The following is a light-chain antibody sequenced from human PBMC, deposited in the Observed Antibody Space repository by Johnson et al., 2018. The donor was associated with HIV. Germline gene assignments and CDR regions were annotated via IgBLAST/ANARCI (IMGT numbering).Light chain of an antibody. Sequence: QSVLTQPPSVSAAPGQQVTISCSGSSSNIGNNYVSWYQQLPGTAPKLLIYENNKRPSGIPDRFSGSKSGASATLGITGLQTGDEADYYCGTWDSSLSAGVFGTGTTVTVL. J-gene: IGLJ1*01. V-gene: IGLV1-51*02. CDR3: GTWDSSLSAGV. CDR1: SSNIGNNY. CDR2: ENN.